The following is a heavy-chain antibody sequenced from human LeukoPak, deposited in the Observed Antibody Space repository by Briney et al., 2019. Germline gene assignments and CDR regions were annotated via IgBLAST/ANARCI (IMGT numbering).Heavy chain of an antibody. CDR3: ARGGSSGLRYFDGSYVDY. V-gene: IGHV1-18*01. CDR1: GYTFTSYG. CDR2: ISAYNGNT. D-gene: IGHD3-9*01. Sequence: ASVKVSCKASGYTFTSYGISWVRQAPGQGLEWMGWISAYNGNTNYAQKFQGRVTMTRDTSISTAYMELSRLRSDDTAVYYCARGGSSGLRYFDGSYVDYWGQGTLVTVSS. J-gene: IGHJ4*02.